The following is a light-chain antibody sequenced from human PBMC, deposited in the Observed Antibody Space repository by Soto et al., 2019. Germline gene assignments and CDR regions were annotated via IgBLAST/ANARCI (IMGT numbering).Light chain of an antibody. CDR2: AAS. CDR1: QSISKY. CDR3: QQTYSTPLT. J-gene: IGKJ4*01. V-gene: IGKV1-39*01. Sequence: DIRMTQSPSSLSASVGDRVTITCRASQSISKYLNWFQHKPGEAPRFLIYAASSVESGVPSRFTGSGSGTDFTLTISSLEPEDSATYYCQQTYSTPLTFGGGTKVEIK.